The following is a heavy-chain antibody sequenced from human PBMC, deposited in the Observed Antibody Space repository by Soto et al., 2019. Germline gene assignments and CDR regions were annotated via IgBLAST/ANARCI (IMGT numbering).Heavy chain of an antibody. J-gene: IGHJ4*02. CDR2: ISGSVGST. V-gene: IGHV3-23*01. CDR3: AKGADYVILTGYYWGYFDY. CDR1: GFTFSSYA. Sequence: GGSLRLSCAASGFTFSSYAMSWVRQAPGKGLEWVSAISGSVGSTYYADSVKGRFTMSSDNSKNTLYLQMNSLRAEDTAVYYCAKGADYVILTGYYWGYFDYWGQGTLVTVSS. D-gene: IGHD3-9*01.